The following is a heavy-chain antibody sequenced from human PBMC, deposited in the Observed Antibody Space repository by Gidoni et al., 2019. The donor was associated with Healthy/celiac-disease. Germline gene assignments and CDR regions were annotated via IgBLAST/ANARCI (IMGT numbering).Heavy chain of an antibody. J-gene: IGHJ4*02. V-gene: IGHV3-33*01. D-gene: IGHD2-21*01. CDR3: AYTTLGYCGGDCFPFDY. Sequence: QVQLVESGGGVVQPGRSVRRSCAESGVPFSSYGMHWVRQAPGKGLGWVSVLLYDGRNKYYADSVKGRFTISRDNSKNTLYLQMNSLRAEDTAVYYCAYTTLGYCGGDCFPFDYWGQGTLVTVSS. CDR2: LLYDGRNK. CDR1: GVPFSSYG.